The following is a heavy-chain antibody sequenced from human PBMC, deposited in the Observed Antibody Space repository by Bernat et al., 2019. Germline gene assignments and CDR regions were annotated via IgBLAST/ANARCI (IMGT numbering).Heavy chain of an antibody. V-gene: IGHV3-30-3*01. CDR1: GFTFSSYA. Sequence: QVQLVESGGGVVQPGRSLRLSCAASGFTFSSYAMHWVRQAPGKGLEWVAVISYDGSNKYHADSVKGRFTISRDNSKNTLYLQMNSLRAEDTAVYYCARSGYSSGGLDYWGQGTLVTVSS. CDR2: ISYDGSNK. D-gene: IGHD6-19*01. J-gene: IGHJ4*02. CDR3: ARSGYSSGGLDY.